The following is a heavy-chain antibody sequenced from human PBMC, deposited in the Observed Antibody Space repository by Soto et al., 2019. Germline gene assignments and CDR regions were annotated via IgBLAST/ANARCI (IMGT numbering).Heavy chain of an antibody. D-gene: IGHD2-21*02. J-gene: IGHJ4*02. CDR3: ARELYSCGGDCPYYMDY. Sequence: QAQLVQSGAEGKKPGASVRVSCKTSGYPFTDYFIHWVRQAPGQGLEWMGIISLYHHSTSYAQKFQGRLTVTNDTSTTTVYMELSSLTSEDTAVYWCARELYSCGGDCPYYMDYWGQGTLVTVSS. V-gene: IGHV1-46*01. CDR2: ISLYHHST. CDR1: GYPFTDYF.